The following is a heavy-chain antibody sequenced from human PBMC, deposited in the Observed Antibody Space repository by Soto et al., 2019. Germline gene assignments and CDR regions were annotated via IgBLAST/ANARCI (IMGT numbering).Heavy chain of an antibody. D-gene: IGHD4-17*01. CDR3: AREDDYGDYAHGGY. CDR2: IWYDGSKK. J-gene: IGHJ4*02. V-gene: IGHV3-33*01. Sequence: QVQLVESGGGVVQPGRSLRLSCAASGFSFSSYGMHWVRQAPGKGLEWLAVIWYDGSKKYYADSVKGRFTVSRDNSENTVYLQMNSLTAEDTAVYYCAREDDYGDYAHGGYWGQGTLVIVSS. CDR1: GFSFSSYG.